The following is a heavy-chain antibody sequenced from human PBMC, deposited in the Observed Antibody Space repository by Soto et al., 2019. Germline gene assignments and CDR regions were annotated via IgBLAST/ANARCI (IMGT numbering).Heavy chain of an antibody. J-gene: IGHJ4*02. CDR2: IYHSGST. CDR1: GDSISSAHW. D-gene: IGHD2-2*01. Sequence: QVQLQESGPGLVKPSGTLSRTCVVSGDSISSAHWWSLVSQPPGNGVEWIADIYHSGSTNYNPSLKSRGTMSVDKATDPFALRVTSLTASDTAVFSCAAHRASTCGPLDCWCQGLLVTVSS. V-gene: IGHV4-4*02. CDR3: AAHRASTCGPLDC.